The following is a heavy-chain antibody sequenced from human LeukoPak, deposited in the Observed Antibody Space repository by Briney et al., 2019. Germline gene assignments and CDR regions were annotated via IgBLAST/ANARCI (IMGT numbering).Heavy chain of an antibody. CDR1: GYTFTDCY. CDR2: INPNSGGT. Sequence: ASVKVSCKASGYTFTDCYMHLVRQAPGQGLEWMGWINPNSGGTDYAQKFQGMVTTTRDTSISTAYMELSRLRSDDTAVYYCARGGFCGSTSCYLFDYWGQGTLVTVSS. V-gene: IGHV1-2*02. CDR3: ARGGFCGSTSCYLFDY. D-gene: IGHD2-2*01. J-gene: IGHJ4*02.